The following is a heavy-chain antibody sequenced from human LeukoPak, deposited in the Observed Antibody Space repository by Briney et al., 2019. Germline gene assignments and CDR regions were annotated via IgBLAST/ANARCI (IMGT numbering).Heavy chain of an antibody. J-gene: IGHJ4*02. Sequence: GGSLRLSCAASGFTFSSYAMSWVRQAPGKGLEWVSAISGSGGSTYYADSVKGRFTISRDNSKNTLYLQMNSLKAEDTAVYYCAKYEAVAGKNYFDYWGQGTLVTVSS. V-gene: IGHV3-23*01. CDR2: ISGSGGST. D-gene: IGHD6-19*01. CDR3: AKYEAVAGKNYFDY. CDR1: GFTFSSYA.